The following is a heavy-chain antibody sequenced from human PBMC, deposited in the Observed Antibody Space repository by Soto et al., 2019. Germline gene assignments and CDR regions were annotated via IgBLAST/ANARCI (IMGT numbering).Heavy chain of an antibody. V-gene: IGHV3-7*03. CDR1: GFTFSSTW. Sequence: EVQLVESGGGLVQPGGSLRLSCVASGFTFSSTWMSWVRQAPGNGLEWGANIKQEGSEKYYVDSVRGRCTISRDNARNSLYLQMNSLRAEDTAVYYCAIGSLGFITGTTESLYYFDYWGQGTLVTVSS. J-gene: IGHJ4*02. CDR2: IKQEGSEK. D-gene: IGHD1-7*01. CDR3: AIGSLGFITGTTESLYYFDY.